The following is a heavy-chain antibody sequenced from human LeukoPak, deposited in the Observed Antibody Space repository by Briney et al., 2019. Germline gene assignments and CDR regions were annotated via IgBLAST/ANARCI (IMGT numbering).Heavy chain of an antibody. Sequence: SETLSLTCTVSGGSISSYYWSWIRQPPGKGLEWIGYIYYSGSTNYNPSLKSRVTISVDTSKNQFSLKLSSVTAADTAVYYCARGRGTYCSSTSCTRNRFDPWGQGTLVTVSS. D-gene: IGHD2-2*01. V-gene: IGHV4-59*12. J-gene: IGHJ5*02. CDR3: ARGRGTYCSSTSCTRNRFDP. CDR2: IYYSGST. CDR1: GGSISSYY.